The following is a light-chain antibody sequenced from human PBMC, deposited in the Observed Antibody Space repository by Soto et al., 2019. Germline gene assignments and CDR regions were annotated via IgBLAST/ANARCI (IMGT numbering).Light chain of an antibody. CDR2: DSN. CDR3: QSYGTSLSGLYV. J-gene: IGLJ1*01. Sequence: QSVLTQPPSVSVAPGQRVTISCTGTSSNIGAGQDVHWYRQLPGAAPKFLISDSNNRASGVPDRFSVSKSGASASLAITGLRAEDEGDYFCQSYGTSLSGLYVFGTGTKV. V-gene: IGLV1-40*01. CDR1: SSNIGAGQD.